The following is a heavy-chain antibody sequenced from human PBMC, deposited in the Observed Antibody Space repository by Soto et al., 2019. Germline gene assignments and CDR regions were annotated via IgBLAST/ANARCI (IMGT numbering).Heavy chain of an antibody. CDR3: AILLRSTYGMDV. J-gene: IGHJ6*02. Sequence: QVQLQEWGPGLVKPSGTLSLTCAVSGGYISSSNWWTWVRQPPGKGLEWIGEIYHSGSTNYNPSLKSRVTTSVDKSKNQFSLKVTSVTAADTAVYYSAILLRSTYGMDVWGQGTTVTVSS. CDR1: GGYISSSNW. D-gene: IGHD3-3*01. CDR2: IYHSGST. V-gene: IGHV4-4*02.